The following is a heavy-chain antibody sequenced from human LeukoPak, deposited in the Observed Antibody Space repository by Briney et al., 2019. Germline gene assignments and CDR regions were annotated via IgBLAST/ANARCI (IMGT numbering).Heavy chain of an antibody. V-gene: IGHV1-2*02. CDR1: GYTFTGYY. CDR3: ARGDPAGSFPIDY. CDR2: INPNSGGT. Sequence: SVKVSCKASGYTFTGYYMHWVRQAPGQGLEWMGWINPNSGGTNYAQKFQGRVTMTRDTSISTAYMELSRLRSDDTAVYYCARGDPAGSFPIDYWGQGTLVTVSS. J-gene: IGHJ4*02. D-gene: IGHD1-26*01.